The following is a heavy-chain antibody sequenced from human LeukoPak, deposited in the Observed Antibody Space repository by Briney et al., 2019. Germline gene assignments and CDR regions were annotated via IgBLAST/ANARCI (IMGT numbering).Heavy chain of an antibody. CDR3: ARDGSYVKTAKYYYYYYGMDV. D-gene: IGHD3-10*02. J-gene: IGHJ6*02. CDR2: TGPYNGNT. Sequence: ASVKVSCKASGYTFLNYGISWVRQAPGQGLEWMGWTGPYNGNTNYAHKLQGRVTLTTDPSTSTAYMELRSLTSDDTAVYYCARDGSYVKTAKYYYYYYGMDVWGQGTTVTVSS. V-gene: IGHV1-18*01. CDR1: GYTFLNYG.